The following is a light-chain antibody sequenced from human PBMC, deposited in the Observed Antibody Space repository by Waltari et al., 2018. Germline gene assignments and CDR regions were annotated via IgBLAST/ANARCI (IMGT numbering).Light chain of an antibody. V-gene: IGLV2-8*01. J-gene: IGLJ3*02. Sequence: QSALTQPPSASGSPGQSVTISCTGTSSDVGTYNYVSWYQQHPGKAPKLMIFEISNRPSGVPDLFSGSKSGNTASLTVSGLQAEDEADYYCNSYAGSNNFWVFGGGTKLTVL. CDR1: SSDVGTYNY. CDR3: NSYAGSNNFWV. CDR2: EIS.